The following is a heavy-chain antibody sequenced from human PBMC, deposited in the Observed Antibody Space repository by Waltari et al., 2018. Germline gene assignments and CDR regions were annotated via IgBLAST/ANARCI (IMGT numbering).Heavy chain of an antibody. Sequence: QTQLHQWGAGLVKPSETLSLTCAVFAGSFGDYFWTWVRHSPGKGLEWIGEIYHNGHTNYNPSLVRRVTISLDTSKNQFSLKLTSVTAADTAVYYCARGNYHDSPRLDWWGHGNLVTVSS. CDR1: AGSFGDYF. CDR3: ARGNYHDSPRLDW. V-gene: IGHV4-34*01. D-gene: IGHD3-22*01. CDR2: IYHNGHT. J-gene: IGHJ4*01.